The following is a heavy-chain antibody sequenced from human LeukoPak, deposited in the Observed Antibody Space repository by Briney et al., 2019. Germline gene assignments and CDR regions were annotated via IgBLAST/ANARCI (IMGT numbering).Heavy chain of an antibody. CDR1: GGSISSGSYY. V-gene: IGHV4-61*02. CDR3: ARGILRHYYDSSGYYHRDY. D-gene: IGHD3-22*01. Sequence: SQTLSLTCTVSGGSISSGSYYWSWIRQPAGKGLEWIVRIYTSGSTNYNPSLKSRVTISVDTSKNQFSLKLSSVTAADTAVYYCARGILRHYYDSSGYYHRDYWGQGTLVTVSS. CDR2: IYTSGST. J-gene: IGHJ4*02.